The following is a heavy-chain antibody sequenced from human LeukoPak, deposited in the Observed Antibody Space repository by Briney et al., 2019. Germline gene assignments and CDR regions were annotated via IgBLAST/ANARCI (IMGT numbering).Heavy chain of an antibody. CDR3: ARDSSGPGGY. D-gene: IGHD6-19*01. CDR2: ISYDGSNK. CDR1: GFIFTNYF. J-gene: IGHJ4*02. Sequence: PGGSLRLSCAASGFIFTNYFMSWVRQAPGKGLEWVAVISYDGSNKYYADSVKGRFTISRDNSKNTLYLQMNSLRAEDTAVYYCARDSSGPGGYWGQGTLVTVSS. V-gene: IGHV3-30*03.